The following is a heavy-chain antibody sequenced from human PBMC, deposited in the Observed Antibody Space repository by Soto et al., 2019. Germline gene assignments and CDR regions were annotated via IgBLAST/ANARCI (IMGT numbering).Heavy chain of an antibody. CDR1: GGTFSSYA. D-gene: IGHD6-13*01. V-gene: IGHV1-69*13. Sequence: ASVKVSCKASGGTFSSYAISWVRQAPGQGLEWMGGIIPIFGTANYAQKFQGRVTITADESTSTAYMELSSLRSEDTAVYYCARTAAYESWFDPWGQGTLVTVSS. CDR3: ARTAAYESWFDP. CDR2: IIPIFGTA. J-gene: IGHJ5*02.